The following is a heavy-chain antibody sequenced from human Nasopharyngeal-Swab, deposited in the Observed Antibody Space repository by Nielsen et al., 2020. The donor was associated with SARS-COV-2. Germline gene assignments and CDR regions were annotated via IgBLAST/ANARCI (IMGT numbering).Heavy chain of an antibody. CDR2: MYPSDSEI. J-gene: IGHJ4*02. CDR3: AGHTVSGHMY. CDR1: GSNFINYW. Sequence: GESLKISCKASGSNFINYWIGWVRQMPGKGLEWMAIMYPSDSEIRYNPSSQGQVTISADKSISTVYLQWSSLRASDTAVYYCAGHTVSGHMYWGQGTLVTVSS. D-gene: IGHD2/OR15-2a*01. V-gene: IGHV5-51*01.